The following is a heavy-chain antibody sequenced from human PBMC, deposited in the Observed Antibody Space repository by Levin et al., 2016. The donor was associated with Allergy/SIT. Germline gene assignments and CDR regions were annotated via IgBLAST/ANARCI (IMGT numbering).Heavy chain of an antibody. CDR1: GFSFNNTGVG. CDR3: AHSETYYDFWSGSLMTLAQYYFDF. J-gene: IGHJ4*02. Sequence: SGPTLVKPTQTLTLTCTFSGFSFNNTGVGVGWIRQPPGKALEWLALVYWDDDKRYSPSLSNRLTITKDSSKAQVVLTLTNMAPADTGTYYCAHSETYYDFWSGSLMTLAQYYFDFWGPGTLVTVSS. D-gene: IGHD3-3*01. CDR2: VYWDDDK. V-gene: IGHV2-5*02.